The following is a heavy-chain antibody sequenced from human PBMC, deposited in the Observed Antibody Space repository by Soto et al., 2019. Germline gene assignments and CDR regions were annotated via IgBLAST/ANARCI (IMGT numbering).Heavy chain of an antibody. CDR2: IWYDGSNK. J-gene: IGHJ4*02. CDR3: ARDYGSGSFYSDY. V-gene: IGHV3-33*01. CDR1: GFTFSSYG. Sequence: QVQLVESGGGVVQPGRSLTLSCAASGFTFSSYGMHWVRQAPGKGLEWVAVIWYDGSNKYYADSVKGRFTISRDNSKNTQSLQMNSLRAEDTAVYYCARDYGSGSFYSDYWGQGILVTVSS. D-gene: IGHD3-10*01.